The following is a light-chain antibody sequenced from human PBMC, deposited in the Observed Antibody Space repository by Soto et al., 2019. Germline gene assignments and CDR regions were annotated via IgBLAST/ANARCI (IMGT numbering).Light chain of an antibody. J-gene: IGKJ1*01. CDR3: QQYYSFPRT. V-gene: IGKV1D-8*01. CDR1: QGSSSY. CDR2: AAS. Sequence: VIWMTQSPSLLSASTGDRVTMGFRMSQGSSSYLAWYQKKPGKAPELLIYAASTLQSGVPSRFSGSGSGTDFTLTLSCLQSEDFAPYYCQQYYSFPRTFGQGTKVDIK.